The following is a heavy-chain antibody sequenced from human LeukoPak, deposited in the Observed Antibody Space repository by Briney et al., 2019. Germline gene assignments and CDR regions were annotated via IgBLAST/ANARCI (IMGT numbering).Heavy chain of an antibody. Sequence: GRSLRLSCAASGFTFSSYWMSWVRQAPGKGLEWVANIKQDGSEKYYVDSVKGRFTISRDNAKNSLYLQMNSLRAEDTAVYYCARDLRGPGSYYNGPYYFYYYGMDVWGQGTTVTVSS. CDR1: GFTFSSYW. J-gene: IGHJ6*02. CDR3: ARDLRGPGSYYNGPYYFYYYGMDV. CDR2: IKQDGSEK. V-gene: IGHV3-7*01. D-gene: IGHD3-10*01.